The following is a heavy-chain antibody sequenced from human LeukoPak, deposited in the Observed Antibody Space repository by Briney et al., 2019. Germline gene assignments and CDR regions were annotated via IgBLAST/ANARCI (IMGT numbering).Heavy chain of an antibody. V-gene: IGHV4-34*01. CDR3: ARWGSGITFGGVIVPWYNWFDP. Sequence: SETLSLTCAVYGGSFSGYYWSWIRQPPGKGLEWIGEINHSGSTNYNPSLKSRVTISVDTSKNQFSLKLSSVTAADTAVYYCARWGSGITFGGVIVPWYNWFDPWGQGTLVTVSS. CDR2: INHSGST. CDR1: GGSFSGYY. D-gene: IGHD3-16*02. J-gene: IGHJ5*02.